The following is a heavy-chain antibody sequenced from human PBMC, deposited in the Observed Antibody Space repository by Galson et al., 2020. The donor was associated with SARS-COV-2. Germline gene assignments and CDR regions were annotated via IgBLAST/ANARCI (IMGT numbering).Heavy chain of an antibody. J-gene: IGHJ4*02. CDR2: ISSIGGTT. CDR1: GFTFSNYA. Sequence: GESLKISCAASGFTFSNYALHWVRQAPGKGLEYVSAISSIGGTTYYADSVKDRFTISRDNSKNTLYLQMNSLRVEDTAVYYCVKDPFRHSTPPSFDYWGQGTLVTVSS. CDR3: VKDPFRHSTPPSFDY. V-gene: IGHV3-64D*06.